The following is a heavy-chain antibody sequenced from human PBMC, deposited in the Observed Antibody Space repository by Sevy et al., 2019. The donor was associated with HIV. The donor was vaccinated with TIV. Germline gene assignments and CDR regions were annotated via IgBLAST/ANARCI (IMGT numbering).Heavy chain of an antibody. CDR2: FDPQEGET. CDR1: GYTLTKLS. CDR3: ARGGGNGWYYFDY. V-gene: IGHV1-24*01. J-gene: IGHJ4*02. D-gene: IGHD6-19*01. Sequence: ASVKVSCKVSGYTLTKLSIHWVRQAPGKGLEWMGYFDPQEGETIYAQRFQGRLTMTADESTKTAYMELSSLRSEDTAVYYCARGGGNGWYYFDYWGQETLVTVSS.